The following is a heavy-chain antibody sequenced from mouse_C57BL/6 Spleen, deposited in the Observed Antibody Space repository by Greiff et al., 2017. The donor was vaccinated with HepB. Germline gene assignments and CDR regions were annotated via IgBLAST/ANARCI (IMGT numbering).Heavy chain of an antibody. CDR2: IYPGDGDT. V-gene: IGHV1-82*01. D-gene: IGHD3-2*01. J-gene: IGHJ4*01. CDR1: GYAFSSSW. Sequence: VQLQRSGPELVKPGASVKISCKASGYAFSSSWMNWVKQRPGKGLEWIGRIYPGDGDTNYNGKFKGKATLTADKSSSTAYMQLSSLTSEDSAVYFCAKMSDSLGAMDYWGQGTSVTVSS. CDR3: AKMSDSLGAMDY.